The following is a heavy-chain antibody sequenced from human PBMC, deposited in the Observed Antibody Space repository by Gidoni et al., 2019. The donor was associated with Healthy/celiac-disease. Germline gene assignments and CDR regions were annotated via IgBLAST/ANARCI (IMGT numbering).Heavy chain of an antibody. J-gene: IGHJ4*02. Sequence: QVQLVQSGAEVKKPGASVKGACKASGYTVTSYGISWVRQAPGQGLEWMGWISAYHGNTTYAHKLQGRVTMPTDTSTSTAYMELRSLRSDDTAVYYCARARYDSSGYAFDYWGQGTLVTVSS. D-gene: IGHD3-22*01. CDR3: ARARYDSSGYAFDY. CDR1: GYTVTSYG. V-gene: IGHV1-18*01. CDR2: ISAYHGNT.